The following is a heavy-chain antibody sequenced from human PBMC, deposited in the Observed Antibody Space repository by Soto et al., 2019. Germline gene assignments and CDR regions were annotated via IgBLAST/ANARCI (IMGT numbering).Heavy chain of an antibody. CDR1: EYSITRCW. V-gene: IGHV5-51*01. D-gene: IGHD2-8*01. CDR3: ARGPYEVLGYMDV. CDR2: IYPGDSDT. Sequence: TDACRGAEYSITRCWPCRVRQMPGKGLEWMGIIYPGDSDTRYSPSFQGQVTISADKSISTAYLQWSSLKASDTAMYYCARGPYEVLGYMDVWGKGTTVTVSS. J-gene: IGHJ6*03.